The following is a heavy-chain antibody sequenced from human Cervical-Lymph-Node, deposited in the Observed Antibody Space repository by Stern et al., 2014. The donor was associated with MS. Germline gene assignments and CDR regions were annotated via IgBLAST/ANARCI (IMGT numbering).Heavy chain of an antibody. CDR1: GYTFTSYY. Sequence: VQLVESGAEVKKPGASVKVSCKASGYTFTSYYMHWVRQAPGQGLEWMGIINPSGGSTSYAQKFQGRVTMTRDTSTSTVYMELSSLRSEDTAVYYCARVSGWRYYYYGMDVWGQGTTVTVSS. V-gene: IGHV1-46*01. CDR3: ARVSGWRYYYYGMDV. J-gene: IGHJ6*02. CDR2: INPSGGST. D-gene: IGHD6-19*01.